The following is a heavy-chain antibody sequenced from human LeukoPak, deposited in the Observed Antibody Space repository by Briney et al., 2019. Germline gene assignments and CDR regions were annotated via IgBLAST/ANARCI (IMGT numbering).Heavy chain of an antibody. CDR1: GGSFSGYY. CDR2: INHSGST. D-gene: IGHD5-24*01. CDR3: ARSRGWLQSHPLGY. V-gene: IGHV4-34*01. J-gene: IGHJ4*02. Sequence: SETLSLTCAVYGGSFSGYYWSWIRQPPGKGLEWIGEINHSGSTNYNPSLKSRVTISVDTSKNQFSLKLSSVTAADTAVYYCARSRGWLQSHPLGYWGQGTLVTVSS.